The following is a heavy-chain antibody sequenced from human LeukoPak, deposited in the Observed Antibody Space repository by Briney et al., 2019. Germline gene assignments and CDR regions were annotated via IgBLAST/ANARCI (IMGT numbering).Heavy chain of an antibody. J-gene: IGHJ3*02. CDR2: INRSGTYI. CDR3: ARDRAVYSDSRGYYPDAFDI. Sequence: GGSLRLSCAASGFTFSIYNMNWVRQAPGKGLEWVSSINRSGTYIYYADSVKGRFTISRDNAENSLYLQMNSLRAEDTAVYYCARDRAVYSDSRGYYPDAFDIWGQGTMVTVSS. CDR1: GFTFSIYN. V-gene: IGHV3-21*01. D-gene: IGHD3-22*01.